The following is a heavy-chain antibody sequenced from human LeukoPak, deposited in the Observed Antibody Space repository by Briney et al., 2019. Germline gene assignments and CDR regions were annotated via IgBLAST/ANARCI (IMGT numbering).Heavy chain of an antibody. CDR1: GGSISSYY. J-gene: IGHJ4*02. D-gene: IGHD3-9*01. CDR2: IYYSGST. Sequence: PETLSLTCTVSGGSISSYYWSWIRQPPGKGLEWIGYIYYSGSTNYNPSLKSRVTISVDTSKNQFSLKLSSVTAADTAVYYCARAFDDILTGYYALDYWGQGTLVTVSS. CDR3: ARAFDDILTGYYALDY. V-gene: IGHV4-59*01.